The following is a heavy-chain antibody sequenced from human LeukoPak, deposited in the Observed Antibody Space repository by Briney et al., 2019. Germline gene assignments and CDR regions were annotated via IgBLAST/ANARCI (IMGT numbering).Heavy chain of an antibody. CDR3: AVLFTIFGVVSSDAFDI. V-gene: IGHV4-38-2*01. J-gene: IGHJ3*02. Sequence: SETLSLTCAVSGYSISSGYYWGWNRQPPGKGLEWIGSIYHSGSTYYNPSLKSRVTISVDTSKNQFPLKLSSVTAADTAVYYCAVLFTIFGVVSSDAFDIWSQGTMVTVSS. D-gene: IGHD3-3*01. CDR1: GYSISSGYY. CDR2: IYHSGST.